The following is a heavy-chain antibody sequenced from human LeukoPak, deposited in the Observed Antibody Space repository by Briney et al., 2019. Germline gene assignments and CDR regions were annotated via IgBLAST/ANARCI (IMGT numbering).Heavy chain of an antibody. V-gene: IGHV4-39*01. CDR3: ASGDIVVVPAAMDY. CDR1: GGSISSSSYY. CDR2: IYYSGST. Sequence: PSETLSLTCTVSGGSISSSSYYWGWIRQPPGKGLEWIGSIYYSGSTYYNPPLKSRVTISVDTSKNQFSLKLSSVTAADTAVYYCASGDIVVVPAAMDYWGQGTLVTVSS. J-gene: IGHJ4*02. D-gene: IGHD2-2*01.